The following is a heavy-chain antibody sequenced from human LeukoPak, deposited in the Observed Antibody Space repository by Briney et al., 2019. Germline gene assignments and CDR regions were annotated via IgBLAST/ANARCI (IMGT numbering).Heavy chain of an antibody. V-gene: IGHV3-30*02. CDR2: IRYDGSNK. CDR1: GFTFSSYG. D-gene: IGHD1-1*01. Sequence: PGGSLRLSCAASGFTFSSYGMHWVRQAPGKGLEWVAFIRYDGSNKYYADSVKGRFTISRDNSKNTLYLQMNSLRAKDTAVYYCASLPRAERHAFDIWGQGTMVTVSS. J-gene: IGHJ3*02. CDR3: ASLPRAERHAFDI.